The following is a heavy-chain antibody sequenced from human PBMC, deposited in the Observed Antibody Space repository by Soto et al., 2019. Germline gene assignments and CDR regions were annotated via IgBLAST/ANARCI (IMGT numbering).Heavy chain of an antibody. J-gene: IGHJ4*02. CDR1: GFTFSSYR. D-gene: IGHD4-17*01. V-gene: IGHV3-21*01. CDR3: ARARGDYLFDY. CDR2: MSSSSSYM. Sequence: EVQLVESGGGLVKPGGSLRLSCAASGFTFSSYRMNWVRQAPGKGLEWVSSMSSSSSYMEYVDSVKGRFTISRDIAKNSLYLQMNSLRAEDTAVYYCARARGDYLFDYWGQGTLVTVSS.